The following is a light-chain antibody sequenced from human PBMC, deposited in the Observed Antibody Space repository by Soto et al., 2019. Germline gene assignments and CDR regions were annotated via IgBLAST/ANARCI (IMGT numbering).Light chain of an antibody. CDR1: SSDVGDHNY. CDR3: SSYTTSSTVI. J-gene: IGLJ2*01. CDR2: AVS. Sequence: QSGLTQPASVSGSPGQSITISCTGTSSDVGDHNYVSWYQQQPGKAPKLMIYAVSNRPSGVSNRFSGSKSGNTASLTISGLQAEDEADYYCSSYTTSSTVIFGGGTKVTVL. V-gene: IGLV2-14*03.